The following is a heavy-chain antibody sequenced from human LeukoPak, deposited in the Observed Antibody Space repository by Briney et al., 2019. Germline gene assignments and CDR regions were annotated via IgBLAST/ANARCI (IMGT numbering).Heavy chain of an antibody. CDR1: RYTFTRYV. V-gene: IGHV1-18*01. Sequence: ASVNVSCKASRYTFTRYVISWGRQSPGQGLEGMGLISAYNGNTNYAQKLQGRVTMTTDTSTSTDYVELRRMRADDTVVYYCARDAYCGGDCYDYWGQGTLVTV. CDR2: ISAYNGNT. CDR3: ARDAYCGGDCYDY. D-gene: IGHD2-21*01. J-gene: IGHJ4*02.